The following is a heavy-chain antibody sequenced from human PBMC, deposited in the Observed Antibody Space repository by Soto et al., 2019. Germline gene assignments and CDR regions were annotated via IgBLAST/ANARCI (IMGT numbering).Heavy chain of an antibody. CDR1: GGSVSSSTYY. V-gene: IGHV4-39*02. CDR3: ATDDMNRGRFDF. Sequence: SETLSLTCTVSGGSVSSSTYYWGWIRQPPGKGLEWIGTIYYSGITYYNPSLQSRVTISVDTSKNQFSLRLSFVTAADAALYFCATDDMNRGRFDFWGHGTLVTVSS. CDR2: IYYSGIT. J-gene: IGHJ4*01.